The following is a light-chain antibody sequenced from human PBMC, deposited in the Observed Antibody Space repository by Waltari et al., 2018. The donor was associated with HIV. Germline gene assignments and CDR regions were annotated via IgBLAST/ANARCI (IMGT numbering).Light chain of an antibody. CDR1: QSVSTY. CDR2: DAS. V-gene: IGKV3-11*01. J-gene: IGKJ4*01. CDR3: QQRSDWPRST. Sequence: EIVLTQSPATLSLSPGARATLSCRASQSVSTYLAWYQQRPGQAPRLLIYDASSRATGIPARFSGSGSGTDFTLTISSLEPADFAVDYCQQRSDWPRSTFGGGTKVEIK.